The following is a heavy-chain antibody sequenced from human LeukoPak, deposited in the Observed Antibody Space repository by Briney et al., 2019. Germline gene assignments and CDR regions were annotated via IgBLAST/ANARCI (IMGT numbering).Heavy chain of an antibody. D-gene: IGHD5-18*01. J-gene: IGHJ4*02. CDR1: GGSISSGVYY. CDR3: ARSTTAIPGYFDY. Sequence: SETLSLTCTVSGGSISSGVYYCSWIRQHPGKGLEWIGYIYYSGSTYYNPSLKSRVTISVDTSKNQFSLKLSSVTAADTAVYYCARSTTAIPGYFDYWGQGTLVTVSS. CDR2: IYYSGST. V-gene: IGHV4-31*03.